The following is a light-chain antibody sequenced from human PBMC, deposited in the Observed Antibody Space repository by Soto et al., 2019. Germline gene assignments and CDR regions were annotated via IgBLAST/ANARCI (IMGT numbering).Light chain of an antibody. CDR2: GAS. Sequence: EIVLTQSPGTLSLSPGERATLSCRASQSVSSSNLAWYQQKPGQAPRLLIYGASSRATGIPDRFFGSGSGTDFTLTISRLEPEDFAVYYCQQYGSSRGFTFGPGTKVDIK. V-gene: IGKV3-20*01. CDR1: QSVSSSN. CDR3: QQYGSSRGFT. J-gene: IGKJ3*01.